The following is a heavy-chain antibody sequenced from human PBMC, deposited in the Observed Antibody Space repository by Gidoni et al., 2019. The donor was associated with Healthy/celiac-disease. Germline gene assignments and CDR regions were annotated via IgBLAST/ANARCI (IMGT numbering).Heavy chain of an antibody. CDR3: ARPGFGLGDYDNDAFDI. V-gene: IGHV4-34*01. Sequence: QVQLQQWGAGLLKPSETLSLTCAVYGGSFSGYYWSWIRQPPGKGLEWIGEINHSGSTNYNPSLKSRVTISVDTSKNQFSLKLSSVTAADTAVYYCARPGFGLGDYDNDAFDIWGQGTMVTVSS. CDR2: INHSGST. J-gene: IGHJ3*02. D-gene: IGHD4-17*01. CDR1: GGSFSGYY.